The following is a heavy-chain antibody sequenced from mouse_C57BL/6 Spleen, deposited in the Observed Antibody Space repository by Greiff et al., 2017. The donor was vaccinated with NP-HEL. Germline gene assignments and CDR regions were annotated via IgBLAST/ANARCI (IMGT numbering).Heavy chain of an antibody. CDR1: GYAFSSSW. D-gene: IGHD1-1*01. Sequence: VQLQQSGPELVKPGASVKISCKASGYAFSSSWMNWVKQRPGKGLEWIGRIYPGDGDTNYNGKFKGKATLTADKSSSTAYMQLSSLTSEDSAVYFCARSGTTVVAHYFDYWGQGTTLTVSS. CDR2: IYPGDGDT. J-gene: IGHJ2*01. CDR3: ARSGTTVVAHYFDY. V-gene: IGHV1-82*01.